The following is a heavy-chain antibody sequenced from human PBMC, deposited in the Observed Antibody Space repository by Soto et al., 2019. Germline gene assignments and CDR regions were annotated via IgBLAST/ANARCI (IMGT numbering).Heavy chain of an antibody. J-gene: IGHJ6*02. CDR3: ARDGECSGGSCYSSYYGMDV. Sequence: SVKVSCTASGGTFSSYAISWVRQAPGQGLEWMGGIIPIFGTANYAQKFQGRVTITADESTSTAYMELSSLRSEDTAVYYCARDGECSGGSCYSSYYGMDVWGQGTTVTVSS. V-gene: IGHV1-69*01. CDR2: IIPIFGTA. D-gene: IGHD2-15*01. CDR1: GGTFSSYA.